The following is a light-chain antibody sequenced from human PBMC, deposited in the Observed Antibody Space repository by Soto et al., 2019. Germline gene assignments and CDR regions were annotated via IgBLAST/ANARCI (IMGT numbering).Light chain of an antibody. CDR3: LHYSTYPLT. Sequence: DIQMTQSPSTLSASVGDRVTSTCRASQSISSWLAWYQQKPGKAPKLLIYKASTVESGVPSRFSGSGSGTEFTLTISSLQTDDFASYYCLHYSTYPLTFGGGTKVDIK. CDR2: KAS. J-gene: IGKJ4*01. CDR1: QSISSW. V-gene: IGKV1-5*03.